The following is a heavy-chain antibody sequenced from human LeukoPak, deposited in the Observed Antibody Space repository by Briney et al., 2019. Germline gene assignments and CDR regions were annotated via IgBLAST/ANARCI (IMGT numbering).Heavy chain of an antibody. CDR2: IYYSGST. Sequence: PSEILSLTCTVSGGSISSSSYYWGWIRRPPGKGLEWIGSIYYSGSTYYNPSLKSRVTISVDTSKNQFSLKLSSVTAADTAVYYCARDLLPYYDILTGYYQKYYFDYWGQGTLVTVSS. J-gene: IGHJ4*02. CDR3: ARDLLPYYDILTGYYQKYYFDY. CDR1: GGSISSSSYY. V-gene: IGHV4-39*07. D-gene: IGHD3-9*01.